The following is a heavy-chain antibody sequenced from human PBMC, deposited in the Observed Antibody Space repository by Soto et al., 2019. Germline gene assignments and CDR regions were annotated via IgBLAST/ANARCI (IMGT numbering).Heavy chain of an antibody. CDR2: IDHSGSP. V-gene: IGHV4-4*02. Sequence: QVQLQESGPGLVKPSGTLSLTCAVSGGSISSSYWWSWVRRPPGKGLEWIGEIDHSGSPNYNPSQKSRLTISVDKSKNQFSLKLSSGTAADPAVYYSARRRITTIVVVFDAFDIWGQGTMVTVSS. J-gene: IGHJ3*02. CDR3: ARRRITTIVVVFDAFDI. CDR1: GGSISSSYW. D-gene: IGHD3-22*01.